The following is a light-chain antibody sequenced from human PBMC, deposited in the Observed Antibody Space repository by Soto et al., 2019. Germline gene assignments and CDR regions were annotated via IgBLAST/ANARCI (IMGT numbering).Light chain of an antibody. CDR2: GAS. CDR1: QSVSGSF. Sequence: DIVSTQSPGALSLSPGERATLSCKASQSVSGSFLAWYQQKPGQAPRLLIYGASSRATGIPDRFSGSGSGTDFTLTISRLEPEDFAVYYCQQYDSSPRTFGQGTKVEIK. J-gene: IGKJ1*01. V-gene: IGKV3-20*01. CDR3: QQYDSSPRT.